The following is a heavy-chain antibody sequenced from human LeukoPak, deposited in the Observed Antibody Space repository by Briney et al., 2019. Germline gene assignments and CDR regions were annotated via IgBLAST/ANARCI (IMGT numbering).Heavy chain of an antibody. Sequence: SETLSLTCAVSGGSISSSTYSWSWIRQPPGKGLEWIGYIYYSGTTYYNPSLKSRVTISVDTSKNQFSLKLSSVTAADTAVYYCATGVHGIAAAGDYYFDYWGQGTLVTVSS. V-gene: IGHV4-30-4*07. CDR2: IYYSGTT. D-gene: IGHD6-13*01. CDR3: ATGVHGIAAAGDYYFDY. CDR1: GGSISSSTYS. J-gene: IGHJ4*02.